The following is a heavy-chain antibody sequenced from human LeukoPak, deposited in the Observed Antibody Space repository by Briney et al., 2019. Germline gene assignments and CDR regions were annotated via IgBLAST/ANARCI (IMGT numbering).Heavy chain of an antibody. Sequence: SETLSLTCTVSGGSISSSSYYWGWIRQPPGKGLEWNGEINHSGSTNYNPSLKSRVTISVDTSKNQFSLKLSSVTAADTAVYYCARGMYGSGTPRLYWGQGTLVTVSS. CDR1: GGSISSSSYY. D-gene: IGHD3-10*01. CDR3: ARGMYGSGTPRLY. V-gene: IGHV4-39*07. J-gene: IGHJ4*02. CDR2: INHSGST.